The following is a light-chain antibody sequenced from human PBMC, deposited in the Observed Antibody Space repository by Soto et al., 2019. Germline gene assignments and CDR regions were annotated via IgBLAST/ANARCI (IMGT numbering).Light chain of an antibody. Sequence: QSALTQPASVSGSPGQSITISCTGTTSDVGNYNLVSWYQQHPGKAPKLMIFDVSRRPSGVSDRFSASKSGNTASLTISGLQAEDEADYYCSSYTSTHTLYVFGTGTKVTVL. CDR3: SSYTSTHTLYV. CDR1: TSDVGNYNL. CDR2: DVS. J-gene: IGLJ1*01. V-gene: IGLV2-14*03.